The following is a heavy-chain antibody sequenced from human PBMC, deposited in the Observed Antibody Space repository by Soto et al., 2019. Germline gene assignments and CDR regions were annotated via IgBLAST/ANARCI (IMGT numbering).Heavy chain of an antibody. D-gene: IGHD3-9*01. CDR2: ISGSGGST. V-gene: IGHV3-23*01. Sequence: LRLSCAASGFTFSSYAMSWVRQAPGKGLEWVSAISGSGGSTYYADSVKGRFTISRDNSKNTLYLQMNSLRAEDTAVYYCAKKDILTGYPSCEYLGQGNLVIVSA. J-gene: IGHJ4*01. CDR1: GFTFSSYA. CDR3: AKKDILTGYPSCEY.